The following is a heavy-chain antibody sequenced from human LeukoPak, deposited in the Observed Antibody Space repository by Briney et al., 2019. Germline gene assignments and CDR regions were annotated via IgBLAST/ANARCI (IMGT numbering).Heavy chain of an antibody. CDR1: AGSIGSSSYY. CDR2: IYCSGST. CDR3: ARWGSVGNDY. V-gene: IGHV4-61*01. Sequence: SETLSLTCTVSAGSIGSSSYYWSWIRQPPGKGLEWIGYIYCSGSTNYNPSLKSRVTISVDTSKNQFSLKLSSVTAADTAVYYCARWGSVGNDYWGQGTLVTVSS. D-gene: IGHD1-26*01. J-gene: IGHJ4*02.